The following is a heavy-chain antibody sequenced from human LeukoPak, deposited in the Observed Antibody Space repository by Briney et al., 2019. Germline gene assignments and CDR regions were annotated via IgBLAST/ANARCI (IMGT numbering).Heavy chain of an antibody. Sequence: GGSLRLSCAASGFTFSSYSMNWVRQAPGKGLEWVSSISSSSSYIYYADSVKGRFTISRDNAKNSLYLQMNSLRAGDTAVYYCARDAVGSSSWYLPPGYFQHWGQGTLVTVSS. V-gene: IGHV3-21*01. D-gene: IGHD6-13*01. CDR3: ARDAVGSSSWYLPPGYFQH. CDR1: GFTFSSYS. CDR2: ISSSSSYI. J-gene: IGHJ1*01.